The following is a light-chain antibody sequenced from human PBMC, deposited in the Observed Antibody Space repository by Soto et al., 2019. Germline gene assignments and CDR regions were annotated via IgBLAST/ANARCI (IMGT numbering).Light chain of an antibody. J-gene: IGKJ4*01. Sequence: DMQLTQSPSSLSASVGHRVTITCQASQDISNYLNWYQQKPGKAHKLLIYDASNLETGVPSRFSGSGSGTDFTFTISSLQPEEIATYYCQQYDNLPLTVGGGTKVDI. CDR3: QQYDNLPLT. CDR1: QDISNY. CDR2: DAS. V-gene: IGKV1-33*01.